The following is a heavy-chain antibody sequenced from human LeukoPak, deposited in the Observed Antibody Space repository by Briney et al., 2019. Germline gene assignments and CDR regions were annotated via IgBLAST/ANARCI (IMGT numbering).Heavy chain of an antibody. J-gene: IGHJ4*02. CDR1: EFTFSSYA. V-gene: IGHV3-23*01. CDR3: AKQSLYVLSQCDY. Sequence: PAGGSLRLSCAASEFTFSSYAMSWVRHAPGKGLEWVSAISGSSGSTYYADSVKGRFTISRDNSKNTLYLQINSLRAEDTAIYYCAKQSLYVLSQCDYWGQGTLVTVSS. CDR2: ISGSSGST. D-gene: IGHD3-16*01.